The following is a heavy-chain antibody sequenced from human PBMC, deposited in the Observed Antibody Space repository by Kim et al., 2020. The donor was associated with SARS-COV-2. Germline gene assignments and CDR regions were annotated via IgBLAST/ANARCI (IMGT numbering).Heavy chain of an antibody. V-gene: IGHV3-23*01. CDR3: ANGPYSGSYY. CDR1: GFTFSSYS. Sequence: GGSLRLSCAASGFTFSSYSMSWVRQAPGKGLEWVSAISGSGGSTYYEDSVRGLFTISSDSSNTPLYLQINRRRAENAAVYYSANGPYSGSYY. CDR2: ISGSGGST. J-gene: IGHJ6*01. D-gene: IGHD1-26*01.